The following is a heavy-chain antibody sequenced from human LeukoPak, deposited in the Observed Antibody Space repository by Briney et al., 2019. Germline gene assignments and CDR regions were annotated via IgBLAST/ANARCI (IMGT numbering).Heavy chain of an antibody. CDR1: GFTFSSYG. D-gene: IGHD3-9*01. Sequence: GGSLRLSYAASGFTFSSYGMHWVRLAPGKGLEWEAFIRYDGSNKYYADSVKGRFTISRDNSKNTLYLQMNSQRAEDTAVYYCVAPRDDTSSRFDYWGQGTLVTVSS. V-gene: IGHV3-30*02. J-gene: IGHJ4*02. CDR2: IRYDGSNK. CDR3: VAPRDDTSSRFDY.